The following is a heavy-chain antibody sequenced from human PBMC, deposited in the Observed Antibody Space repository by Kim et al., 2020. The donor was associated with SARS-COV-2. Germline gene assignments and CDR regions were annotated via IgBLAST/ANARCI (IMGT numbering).Heavy chain of an antibody. V-gene: IGHV3-74*01. CDR2: ISTDAKTI. D-gene: IGHD3-10*01. CDR3: VGGSNSSASGSPDY. CDR1: GFRFSGSW. Sequence: GGSLRLSCAASGFRFSGSWMHWVRQGPGKGLVLVSRISTDAKTINYADSVKGRFTISRDNAKNTLYLEMNSLRAEDTAVYYCVGGSNSSASGSPDYWGQGTLATVSS. J-gene: IGHJ4*02.